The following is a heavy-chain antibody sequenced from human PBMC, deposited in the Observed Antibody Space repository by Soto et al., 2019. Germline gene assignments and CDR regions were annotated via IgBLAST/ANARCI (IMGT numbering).Heavy chain of an antibody. CDR1: GFTFSSYG. Sequence: GGSLRLSCAASGFTFSSYGMHWVRQAPGKGLEWVAVISYDGSNKYYADSVKGRFTISRDNSKNTLYLQMNSLRAEDTAVYYCAKTIAAARRSYYYYYGMDVWGQGTTVTVSS. CDR2: ISYDGSNK. V-gene: IGHV3-30*18. J-gene: IGHJ6*02. D-gene: IGHD6-13*01. CDR3: AKTIAAARRSYYYYYGMDV.